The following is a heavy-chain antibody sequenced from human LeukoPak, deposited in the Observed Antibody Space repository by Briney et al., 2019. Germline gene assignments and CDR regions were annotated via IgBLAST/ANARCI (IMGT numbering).Heavy chain of an antibody. J-gene: IGHJ4*02. Sequence: SETLSLTCAVYGGFLSGYYWSWIRQPPGKGLEWIGEINHSGSTNYNPSLKSRVTISVDTSKNQFSLKLSSVTAADTAVYYCAVGSGLGYWGQGTLVTVSS. V-gene: IGHV4-34*01. CDR2: INHSGST. CDR3: AVGSGLGY. CDR1: GGFLSGYY. D-gene: IGHD1-26*01.